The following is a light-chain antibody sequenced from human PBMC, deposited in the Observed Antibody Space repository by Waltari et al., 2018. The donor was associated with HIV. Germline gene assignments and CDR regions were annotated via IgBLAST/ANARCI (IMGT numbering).Light chain of an antibody. V-gene: IGLV2-8*01. Sequence: QSALTPPPSASGAPGQSVTLSCPGTNSDIGTYDYVSWLQQHPGKAPKLVISEVTKRPSGVSDRFSGSKSGNTAFLTVSGLQAEDEADYYCSSFANRDGFYVLFGGGTRLTVL. J-gene: IGLJ2*01. CDR2: EVT. CDR1: NSDIGTYDY. CDR3: SSFANRDGFYVL.